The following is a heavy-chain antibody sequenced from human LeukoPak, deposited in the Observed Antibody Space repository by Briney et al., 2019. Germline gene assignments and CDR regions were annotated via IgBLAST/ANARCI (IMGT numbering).Heavy chain of an antibody. CDR1: GGSISSGDYY. V-gene: IGHV4-30-4*01. CDR2: IYYSGST. CDR3: ARIVVEDDAFDI. Sequence: SETLSLTCTVSGGSISSGDYYWSWIRQPPGKGLEWIGYIYYSGSTYYNPSLKSRVTISVDTSKNQFSLKLSSVTAADTAVYYCARIVVEDDAFDIWGQGTMVTVSS. D-gene: IGHD3-22*01. J-gene: IGHJ3*02.